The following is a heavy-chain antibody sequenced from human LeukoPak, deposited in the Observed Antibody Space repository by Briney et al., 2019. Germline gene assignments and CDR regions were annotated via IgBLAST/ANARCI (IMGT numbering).Heavy chain of an antibody. D-gene: IGHD5-12*01. J-gene: IGHJ4*02. CDR3: AREYSAFDY. CDR1: GDPITTSSDY. Sequence: SETLSLTCTVSGDPITTSSDYKWTWIRQTPRKGLEWIGYIYYSGSTNYNPSLQSLVTISVDTSNNQFSLRLTSVTAADTAVYYCAREYSAFDYWGQGALVTVSS. CDR2: IYYSGST. V-gene: IGHV4-61*08.